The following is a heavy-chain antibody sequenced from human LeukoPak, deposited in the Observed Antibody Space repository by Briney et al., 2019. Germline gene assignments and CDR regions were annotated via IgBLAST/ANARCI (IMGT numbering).Heavy chain of an antibody. V-gene: IGHV1-18*01. Sequence: ASVKVSCKASGYTFTSYGISWVRQAPGQGLEWMGRISAYNGNTNYAQKLQGRVTMTTDTSTSTAYMELRSLRSDDTAVYYCAREDYDSSGYYSPYYFDYWGQGTLVTVSS. CDR3: AREDYDSSGYYSPYYFDY. CDR2: ISAYNGNT. D-gene: IGHD3-22*01. J-gene: IGHJ4*02. CDR1: GYTFTSYG.